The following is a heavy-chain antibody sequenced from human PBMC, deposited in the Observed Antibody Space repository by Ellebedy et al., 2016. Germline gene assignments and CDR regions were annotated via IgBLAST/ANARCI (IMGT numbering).Heavy chain of an antibody. CDR1: GFTFSSYG. Sequence: GESLKISCAGSGFTFSSYGMHWVRQTPDKGLEWVSTISSDGRDRNYADSVKGRFTISRDNSNKTLSLQMNSLRAEDTALYYCTKDVVEIPYDAFDLWGRGTVVIVSS. CDR3: TKDVVEIPYDAFDL. CDR2: ISSDGRDR. D-gene: IGHD2-21*01. V-gene: IGHV3-30*18. J-gene: IGHJ3*01.